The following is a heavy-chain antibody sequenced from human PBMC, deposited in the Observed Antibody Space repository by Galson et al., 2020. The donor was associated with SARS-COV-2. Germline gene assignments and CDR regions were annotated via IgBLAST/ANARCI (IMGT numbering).Heavy chain of an antibody. Sequence: SQASETLSLTCAVNGASFSLYYWTWVRQPPGKGLEWIGNINHDGSTKYNPSLKSRVTISIDTSKNQFSLRLTSMTAADTGVYYCARGLAVAGKPWFDPWGQGTLVSVSS. CDR3: ARGLAVAGKPWFDP. J-gene: IGHJ5*02. CDR1: GASFSLYY. V-gene: IGHV4-34*01. CDR2: INHDGST. D-gene: IGHD6-19*01.